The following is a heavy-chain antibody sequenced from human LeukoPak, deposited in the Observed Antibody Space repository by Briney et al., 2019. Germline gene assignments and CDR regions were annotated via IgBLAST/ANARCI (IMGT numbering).Heavy chain of an antibody. D-gene: IGHD7-27*01. J-gene: IGHJ4*02. CDR2: INPNSGDT. Sequence: GASVKVSCKASGYTFTSYYMHWVRQAPGQGLEWMAWINPNSGDTKFAQKFEGRVTMTRDTSISTAYMELSRLRSDDTAVYYCARDETGDVCDYWGQGTLVTVSS. V-gene: IGHV1-2*02. CDR3: ARDETGDVCDY. CDR1: GYTFTSYY.